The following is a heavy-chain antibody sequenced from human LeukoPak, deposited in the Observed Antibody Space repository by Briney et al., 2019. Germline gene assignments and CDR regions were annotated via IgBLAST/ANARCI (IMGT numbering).Heavy chain of an antibody. J-gene: IGHJ4*02. V-gene: IGHV3-48*03. CDR1: GFTFSSYE. D-gene: IGHD3-22*01. Sequence: GGSLRLSCAASGFTFSSYEMNWLRQAPEKGLEWVSYISSSGSTIYYADSVKGRFTISRDNAKNSLYLQMNSLRAEDTAVYYCARDKGTYYYDSSPEGYWGQGTLVTVSS. CDR3: ARDKGTYYYDSSPEGY. CDR2: ISSSGSTI.